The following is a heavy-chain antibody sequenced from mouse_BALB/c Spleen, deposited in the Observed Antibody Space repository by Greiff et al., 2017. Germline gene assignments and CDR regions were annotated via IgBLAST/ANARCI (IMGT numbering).Heavy chain of an antibody. J-gene: IGHJ1*01. CDR2: IFPGTGTT. V-gene: IGHV1S132*01. CDR3: ARRAGDWYFDV. D-gene: IGHD3-3*01. Sequence: VKLLESGAELVKPGASVKLSCKTSGYTFTSYWIQWVKQRPGQGLGWIGEIFPGTGTTYYNEKFKGKATLTIDTSSSTAYMQLSSLTSEDSAVYFCARRAGDWYFDVWGAGTTVTVSS. CDR1: GYTFTSYW.